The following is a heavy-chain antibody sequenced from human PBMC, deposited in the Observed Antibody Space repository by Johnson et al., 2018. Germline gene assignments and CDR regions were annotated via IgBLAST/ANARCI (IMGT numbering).Heavy chain of an antibody. CDR3: ARDWGAAGAHYMDV. D-gene: IGHD3-16*01. CDR2: INSDGSGI. V-gene: IGHV3-74*01. Sequence: VQLQESGGGLVQPGGSLRLSCAASEFTFSIYWMHWVRQAPGKGLVWVSRINSDGSGIIYADSVKGRFTISRDNAKNTLYLQMNSLRVEDTAVYYWARDWGAAGAHYMDVWGKGTTVTVSS. J-gene: IGHJ6*03. CDR1: EFTFSIYW.